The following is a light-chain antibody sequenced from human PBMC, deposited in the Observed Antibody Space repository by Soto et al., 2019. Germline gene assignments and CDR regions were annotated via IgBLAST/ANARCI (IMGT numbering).Light chain of an antibody. V-gene: IGKV3-20*01. Sequence: IVLTQSPGTLSLSPGERATLCCRTSQSVSSSYLVWHQQKPGQAPRLLIYAASRRATGIPDRFSGSGSGTDFTLTISRLEPEDFAVYYCQQYGSSPWTFGQGTKVDIK. CDR3: QQYGSSPWT. CDR2: AAS. J-gene: IGKJ1*01. CDR1: QSVSSSY.